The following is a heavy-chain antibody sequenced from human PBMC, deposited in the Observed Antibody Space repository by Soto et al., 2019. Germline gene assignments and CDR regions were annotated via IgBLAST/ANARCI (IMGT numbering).Heavy chain of an antibody. J-gene: IGHJ4*02. V-gene: IGHV3-23*01. CDR3: AKDLGGRRRASDF. D-gene: IGHD1-26*01. CDR1: GFTFSNFA. Sequence: EVQLLESGGGFVQPGGSLRLSCAASGFTFSNFAMRWLRQAPGKGLEWLSTIGVSGGTTVYADSVKGRFTISRDDSKSTLYLQVNGLRVEETAVYYCAKDLGGRRRASDFWGQGTLLSVAS. CDR2: IGVSGGTT.